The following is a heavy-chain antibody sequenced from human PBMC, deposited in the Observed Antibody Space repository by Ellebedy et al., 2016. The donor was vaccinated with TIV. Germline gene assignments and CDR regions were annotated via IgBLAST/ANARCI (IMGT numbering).Heavy chain of an antibody. CDR2: IYYSGST. Sequence: MPSETLSLTCTVSGGSISSSSYYWGWIRQPPGKGLEWIGSIYYSGSTYYNPSLKSRVTISVDTSKNQFSLKLSSVTAADTAVYYCVMVRGVIIKYNWFDPWGQGTLVTVSS. CDR1: GGSISSSSYY. V-gene: IGHV4-39*01. CDR3: VMVRGVIIKYNWFDP. D-gene: IGHD3-10*01. J-gene: IGHJ5*02.